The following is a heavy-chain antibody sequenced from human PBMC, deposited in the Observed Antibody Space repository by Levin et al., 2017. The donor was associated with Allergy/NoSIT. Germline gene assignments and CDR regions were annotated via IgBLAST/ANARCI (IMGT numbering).Heavy chain of an antibody. D-gene: IGHD2-2*01. V-gene: IGHV1-18*01. CDR1: GYTFTSYG. J-gene: IGHJ6*02. CDR2: ISAYNGNT. Sequence: ASVKVSCKASGYTFTSYGISWVRQAPGQGLEWMGWISAYNGNTNYAQKLQGRVTMTTDTSTSTAYMELRSLRSDDTAVYYCARDLYCSSTSCHANPSYYYYGMDVWGQGTTVTVSS. CDR3: ARDLYCSSTSCHANPSYYYYGMDV.